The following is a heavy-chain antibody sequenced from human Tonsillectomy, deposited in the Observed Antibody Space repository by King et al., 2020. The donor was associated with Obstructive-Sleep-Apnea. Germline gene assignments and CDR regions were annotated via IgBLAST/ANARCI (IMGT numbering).Heavy chain of an antibody. V-gene: IGHV3-15*01. CDR1: GITLSNAW. CDR3: TTGRVTEVDY. J-gene: IGHJ4*02. D-gene: IGHD2-21*02. CDR2: SKTKTDGGTT. Sequence: VQLVEAGGGLVKPGGSLRLSCADSGITLSNAWRSGVRQAPGKGLEWVGRSKTKTDGGTTDYAAPVKGRFTISRDDSRNTLSLQMNSLKTEDTAVYYCTTGRVTEVDYWGQGTLVTVSS.